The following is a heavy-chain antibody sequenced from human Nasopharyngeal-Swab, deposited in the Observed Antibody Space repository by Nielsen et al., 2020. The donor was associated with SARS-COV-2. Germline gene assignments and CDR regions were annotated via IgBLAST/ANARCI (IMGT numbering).Heavy chain of an antibody. CDR3: ARDAYYYDSSGYYYNPWGY. J-gene: IGHJ4*02. D-gene: IGHD3-22*01. V-gene: IGHV4-38-2*02. CDR2: IYHSGST. Sequence: SETLSLTCTVSGYSISSGYYWGWIRQPPGKGLEWIGSIYHSGSTYYNPSLKSPVTISVDTSKNQFSLKLSSVTAADTAVYYCARDAYYYDSSGYYYNPWGYWGQGTLVTVSS. CDR1: GYSISSGYY.